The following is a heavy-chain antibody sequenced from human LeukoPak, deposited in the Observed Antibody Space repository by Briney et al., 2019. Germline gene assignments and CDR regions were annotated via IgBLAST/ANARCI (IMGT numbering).Heavy chain of an antibody. J-gene: IGHJ5*02. Sequence: ASVKVSCKASGYTFTSYGISWVRRAPGQGLEWMGWISAYNGNTNYAQKLQGRVTMTTDTSTSTAYMELRSLRSDDTAVYYCASIVAAVPPSPKAENWFDPWGQGTLVTVSS. CDR2: ISAYNGNT. D-gene: IGHD6-13*01. CDR1: GYTFTSYG. V-gene: IGHV1-18*01. CDR3: ASIVAAVPPSPKAENWFDP.